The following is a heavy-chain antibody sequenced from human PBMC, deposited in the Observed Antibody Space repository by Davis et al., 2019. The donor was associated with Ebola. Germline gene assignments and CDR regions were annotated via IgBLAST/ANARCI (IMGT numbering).Heavy chain of an antibody. Sequence: GGSLRLSCKASGYNFNKYWIGWVRQMPGKGLEWMGIIYPGDSDTRYSPSLQGQVTIPADKSISTAYLQWSSLKASDTAMYYCARLGYCSGGSCYFFDYWGQGTLVTVSS. CDR2: IYPGDSDT. CDR1: GYNFNKYW. V-gene: IGHV5-51*01. CDR3: ARLGYCSGGSCYFFDY. D-gene: IGHD2-15*01. J-gene: IGHJ4*02.